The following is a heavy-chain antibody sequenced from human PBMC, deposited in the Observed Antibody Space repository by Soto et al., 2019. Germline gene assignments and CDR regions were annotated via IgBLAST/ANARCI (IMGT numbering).Heavy chain of an antibody. CDR2: IYSGGST. CDR1: GFTVSSNY. J-gene: IGHJ6*02. CDR3: ARALAAAGIFTSVYYGMDV. D-gene: IGHD6-13*01. Sequence: PGGSLRLSCAASGFTVSSNYMSWVRQAPGKGLEWVSVIYSGGSTYYADSVKGRFTISRDNSKNTLYLQMNSLRAEDTAVYYCARALAAAGIFTSVYYGMDVWGQGTTVTVSS. V-gene: IGHV3-66*01.